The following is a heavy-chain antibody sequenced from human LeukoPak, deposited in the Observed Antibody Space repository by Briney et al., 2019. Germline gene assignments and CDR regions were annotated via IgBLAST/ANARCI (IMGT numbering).Heavy chain of an antibody. J-gene: IGHJ4*02. D-gene: IGHD2-2*01. CDR3: ARVGADTSYAPDY. Sequence: GGSLRLSCAASGFTFDDYSMHWVRQGPGKGLEWVSVISWDGGSTSYADSVKGRFTISRDNGESSLYLQMDSLRAEDTAVYYCARVGADTSYAPDYRGQGTLVTVSS. V-gene: IGHV3-43*01. CDR1: GFTFDDYS. CDR2: ISWDGGST.